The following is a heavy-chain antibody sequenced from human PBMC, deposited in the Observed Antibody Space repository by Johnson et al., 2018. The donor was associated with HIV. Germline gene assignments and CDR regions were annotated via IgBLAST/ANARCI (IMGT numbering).Heavy chain of an antibody. CDR2: ISSNGGKT. J-gene: IGHJ3*02. CDR1: RFTFSAYP. D-gene: IGHD3-10*01. V-gene: IGHV3-64*04. CDR3: TREGGGTVVLGDEGAFDI. Sequence: QVQLVESGGGLVQPGGSLRLSCAASRFTFSAYPMHLVRQAPGKGLEYVSAISSNGGKTYYADSVKDRFSISRDNSKNAVYLEMNILRAEDTSIYYCTREGGGTVVLGDEGAFDIWGRGTMVTVSS.